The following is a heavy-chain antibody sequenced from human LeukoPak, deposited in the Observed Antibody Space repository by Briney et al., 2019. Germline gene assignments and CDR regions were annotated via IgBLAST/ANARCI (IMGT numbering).Heavy chain of an antibody. J-gene: IGHJ5*02. CDR1: GYTFTSYF. V-gene: IGHV1-2*02. D-gene: IGHD3-9*01. CDR3: ARVGAYYDILTGYYSAYNRFDP. Sequence: ASVKVSCKASGYTFTSYFMHWVRQAPGQGLEWMGWINPNSGGTNYAQKFQGRVTMTRDTSISTAYMELSRLRSDDTAVYYCARVGAYYDILTGYYSAYNRFDPWGQGTLVTVSS. CDR2: INPNSGGT.